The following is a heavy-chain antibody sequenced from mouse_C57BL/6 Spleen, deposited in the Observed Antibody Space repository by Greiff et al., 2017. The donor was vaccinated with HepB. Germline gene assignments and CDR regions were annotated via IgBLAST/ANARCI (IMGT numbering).Heavy chain of an antibody. Sequence: EVQGVESGAELVRPGASVKLSCTASGFNIKDDYMHWVKQRPEQGLEWIGWIDPENGDTEYASKFQGKATITADTSSNTAYLQLSSLTSEDTAVYYCTTAQARGDYWGQGTTLTVSS. J-gene: IGHJ2*01. V-gene: IGHV14-4*01. CDR1: GFNIKDDY. CDR3: TTAQARGDY. D-gene: IGHD3-2*02. CDR2: IDPENGDT.